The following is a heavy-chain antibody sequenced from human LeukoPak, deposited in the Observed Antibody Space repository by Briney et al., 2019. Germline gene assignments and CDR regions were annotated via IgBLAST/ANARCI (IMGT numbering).Heavy chain of an antibody. CDR2: IIPILGTA. CDR3: ARDQSTPGFGDY. Sequence: GASVKVSCKTSGGTFSSYAISWVRQAPGQGLEWMGGIIPILGTANYAQKFQGRVTITADESTSTAYMELSSLRSEDTAVYYCARDQSTPGFGDYWGQGTLVTVSS. J-gene: IGHJ4*02. V-gene: IGHV1-69*13. CDR1: GGTFSSYA. D-gene: IGHD2-2*01.